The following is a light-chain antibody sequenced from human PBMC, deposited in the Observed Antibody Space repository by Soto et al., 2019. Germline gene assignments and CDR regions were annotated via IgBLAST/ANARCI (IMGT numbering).Light chain of an antibody. V-gene: IGKV3-20*01. CDR1: QNVRNTY. CDR3: HQDGRSSGLIY. Sequence: DIVLTQSPGTLSLSPGERATLSCRASQNVRNTYLAWYQQKPGQAPRLLIYAASSRATGIPDRFRGSGSGRVSSLTISIPEPEAIAVYYGHQDGRSSGLIYFGPGTKVDIK. CDR2: AAS. J-gene: IGKJ3*01.